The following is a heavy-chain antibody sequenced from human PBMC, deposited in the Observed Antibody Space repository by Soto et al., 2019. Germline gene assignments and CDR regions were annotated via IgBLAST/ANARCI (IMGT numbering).Heavy chain of an antibody. CDR3: APSFRHFDN. Sequence: PGGSLRLSCAGSGFTPTTTPLSWVRQPPGKGLEWVTTISGTASRTYYVDSVKGRFFISRDNSKNTVTLQMNNLTVDDTAVYYCAPSFRHFDNWGQGTRVTVS. CDR2: ISGTASRT. CDR1: GFTPTTTP. J-gene: IGHJ4*02. V-gene: IGHV3-23*01. D-gene: IGHD3-10*01.